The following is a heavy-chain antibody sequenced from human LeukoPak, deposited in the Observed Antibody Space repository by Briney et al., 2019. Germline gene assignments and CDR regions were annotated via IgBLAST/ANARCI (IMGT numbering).Heavy chain of an antibody. CDR2: ISGSAVIT. V-gene: IGHV3-23*01. D-gene: IGHD3-3*01. Sequence: GSLRLSCAASGLTFINFGMTWVRQAPGKGLEWVSAISGSAVITFYADSVKGRFTISRDNSKNTLYLQMNSLRAEDTALYYCAKSRLSGINDAFDIWGQGTMVTVSS. J-gene: IGHJ3*02. CDR3: AKSRLSGINDAFDI. CDR1: GLTFINFG.